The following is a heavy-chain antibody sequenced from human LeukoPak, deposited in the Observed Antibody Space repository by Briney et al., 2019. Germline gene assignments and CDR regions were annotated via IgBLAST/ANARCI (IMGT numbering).Heavy chain of an antibody. CDR3: GRIAINANNGMDV. D-gene: IGHD1/OR15-1a*01. CDR1: GFQFSDHY. V-gene: IGHV3-72*01. Sequence: PGGTQRLSCAASGFQFSDHYIDWVRKAQATGQEWDGRSRNKASSYTTEYAASVEGRFTISRDVSESSLYLQMNSLRTEDTAVYYCGRIAINANNGMDVWGQGTTVTVSS. J-gene: IGHJ6*02. CDR2: SRNKASSYTT.